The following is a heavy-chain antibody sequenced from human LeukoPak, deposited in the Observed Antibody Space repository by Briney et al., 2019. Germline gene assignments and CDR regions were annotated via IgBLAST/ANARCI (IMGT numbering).Heavy chain of an antibody. CDR2: IHSSGST. V-gene: IGHV4-4*07. CDR3: ARSDAVGYYRFDY. D-gene: IGHD3-3*01. J-gene: IGHJ4*02. CDR1: GGSISNYY. Sequence: WETLSLTCTVSGGSISNYYWNWIRQSAGRGLELIGRIHSSGSTNYNPSLKSRVTISVDTSKNQFSLKLSFVTAADTAVYYCARSDAVGYYRFDYWGQGTLVTVSS.